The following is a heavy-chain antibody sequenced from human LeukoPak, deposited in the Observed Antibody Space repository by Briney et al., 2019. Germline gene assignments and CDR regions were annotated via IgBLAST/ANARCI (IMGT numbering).Heavy chain of an antibody. D-gene: IGHD1-7*01. J-gene: IGHJ3*02. CDR3: TRGLDGNYTRGAFDI. CDR2: IGTLDDT. Sequence: GGSLRLSCAASGFILSNYDMHWVRQITGKGLEWVSSIGTLDDTYYPASVKGRFTISKENDTNSLYLQMTSLRAGDTAVYYCTRGLDGNYTRGAFDIWGQGTMVTVSS. CDR1: GFILSNYD. V-gene: IGHV3-13*01.